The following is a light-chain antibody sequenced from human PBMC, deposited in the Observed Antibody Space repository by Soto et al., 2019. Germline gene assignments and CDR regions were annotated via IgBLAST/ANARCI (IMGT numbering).Light chain of an antibody. CDR2: GAS. CDR1: QSVTSK. J-gene: IGKJ5*01. Sequence: EVVLTQAPGTLSLSPGDRATLSCGASQSVTSKLAWYQQKPGQAPRLLISGASNRATGIPDRVSGSGSGTDFTLTLSRLEPDDFALYFCQQYGGSPITFGLGTRLEI. V-gene: IGKV3-20*01. CDR3: QQYGGSPIT.